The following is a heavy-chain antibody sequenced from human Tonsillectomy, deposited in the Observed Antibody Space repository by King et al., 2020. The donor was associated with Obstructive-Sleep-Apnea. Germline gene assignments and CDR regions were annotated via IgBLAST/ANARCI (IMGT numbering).Heavy chain of an antibody. CDR2: INPNSGGT. V-gene: IGHV1-2*02. CDR1: GYTFPGYY. Sequence: QLVQSGAEVKKPGASVKVSCKASGYTFPGYYIHWVRQAPGQGLECMGWINPNSGGTNYAQKFQGRVTMTRDTSISTAYMELSRLISDDTAVYYCATVAVSTATYYFDYWGQGTLVTVSS. J-gene: IGHJ4*02. CDR3: ATVAVSTATYYFDY. D-gene: IGHD4-17*01.